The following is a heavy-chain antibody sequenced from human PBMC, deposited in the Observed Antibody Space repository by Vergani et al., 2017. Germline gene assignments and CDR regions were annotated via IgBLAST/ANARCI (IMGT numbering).Heavy chain of an antibody. CDR3: AVEIYDYGGSRDFDY. Sequence: EVQLVESGGDLVQPGRPLRLSCQTPGFNFGEYGVSWVRQAPGKGLEWIGFIRSKTYGATTEYAASVRGRFTISKDDSKGIAYLQMSSLKKEDTAVYRCAVEIYDYGGSRDFDYWGQGTLVVVSS. J-gene: IGHJ4*02. D-gene: IGHD4-23*01. CDR1: GFNFGEYG. V-gene: IGHV3-49*04. CDR2: IRSKTYGATT.